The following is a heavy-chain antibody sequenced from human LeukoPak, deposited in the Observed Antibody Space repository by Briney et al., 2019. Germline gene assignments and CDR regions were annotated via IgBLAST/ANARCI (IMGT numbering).Heavy chain of an antibody. V-gene: IGHV3-30*03. D-gene: IGHD4/OR15-4a*01. CDR1: GFTFSSYG. Sequence: GGSLTLSCAASGFTFSSYGMHWVRQAPGKGLAGVAVISYDGSHKYSADSVKGRFTISRDNSKNTLYLQMNSLRTEDTAVYFCSASRPHYGDYYGLDVWGHGTTVTVSS. CDR2: ISYDGSHK. CDR3: SASRPHYGDYYGLDV. J-gene: IGHJ6*02.